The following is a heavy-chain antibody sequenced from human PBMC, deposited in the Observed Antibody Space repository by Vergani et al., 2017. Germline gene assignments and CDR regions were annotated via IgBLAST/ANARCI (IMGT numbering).Heavy chain of an antibody. CDR3: ARPSSDYYAPFDY. CDR1: GYSFATYW. CDR2: IYPGDSDT. Sequence: EVQLVQSGAAVKKPGAFLKISCKGSGYSFATYWIAWVRQMPGKVLEWMGIIYPGDSDTRYSPSFQGQVTISADKSITTTYLQWRSLRASDTAMYYCARPSSDYYAPFDYWGQGTLVTVSS. V-gene: IGHV5-51*01. J-gene: IGHJ4*02. D-gene: IGHD4-17*01.